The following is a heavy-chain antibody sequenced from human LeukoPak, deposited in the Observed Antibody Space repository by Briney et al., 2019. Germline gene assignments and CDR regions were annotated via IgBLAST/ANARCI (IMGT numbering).Heavy chain of an antibody. J-gene: IGHJ4*02. D-gene: IGHD5/OR15-5a*01. V-gene: IGHV3-74*01. CDR2: INSDGSST. CDR1: GFTFSNYA. CDR3: ASLAVVSTTANFDY. Sequence: GGSLRLSCAASGFTFSNYAMSWVRQAPGKGLVWVSRINSDGSSTNYADSVKGRFTISRDNAKNTLYLQMNSLRAEDTAVYYCASLAVVSTTANFDYWGQGTLVTVSS.